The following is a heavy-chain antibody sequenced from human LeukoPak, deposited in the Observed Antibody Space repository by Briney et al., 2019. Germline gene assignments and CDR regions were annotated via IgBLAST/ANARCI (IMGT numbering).Heavy chain of an antibody. D-gene: IGHD3-10*01. J-gene: IGHJ4*02. Sequence: ASVKVSCKASGGTFSSYAISWVRQAPGQGLEWMGGIIPIFGTANYVQKFQGRVTITADESTSTAYMELSSLRSEDTAVYYCARGPVLLWFGEWQASRFDYWGQGTLVTVSS. CDR1: GGTFSSYA. V-gene: IGHV1-69*13. CDR2: IIPIFGTA. CDR3: ARGPVLLWFGEWQASRFDY.